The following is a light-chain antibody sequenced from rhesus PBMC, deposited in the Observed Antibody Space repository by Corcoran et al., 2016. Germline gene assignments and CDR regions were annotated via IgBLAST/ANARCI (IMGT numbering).Light chain of an antibody. Sequence: DIQMTQSPSSLSASVGDRVTITCRASQDINHYLTWYQQKPGKAHMPLIYYASNLETGVPSRLSVSGYGTDYNLTISSLQPEDIATYYCQQDNNAPPTFGQGTKVEIK. CDR3: QQDNNAPPT. CDR1: QDINHY. CDR2: YAS. V-gene: IGKV1-66*01. J-gene: IGKJ1*01.